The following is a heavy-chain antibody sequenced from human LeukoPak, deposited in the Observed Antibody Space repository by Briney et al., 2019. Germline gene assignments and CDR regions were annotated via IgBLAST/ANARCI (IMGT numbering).Heavy chain of an antibody. J-gene: IGHJ4*02. D-gene: IGHD2-2*01. CDR2: ISSSSSFI. CDR1: GFTFSRYS. CDR3: ARDPPLGYCSSSSCPHLDY. Sequence: PGGSLRLSCAASGFTFSRYSMNWVRQAPGKGLEWLSSISSSSSFIYYADSVKGRFTISRDNAQNSLYLQMNSLRAEDTAVYYCARDPPLGYCSSSSCPHLDYWGQGTLVTVSS. V-gene: IGHV3-21*01.